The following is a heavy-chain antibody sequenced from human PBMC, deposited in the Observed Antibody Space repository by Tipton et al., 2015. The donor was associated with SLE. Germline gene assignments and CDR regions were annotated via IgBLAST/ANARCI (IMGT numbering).Heavy chain of an antibody. CDR1: GFTFSSYE. J-gene: IGHJ3*01. CDR2: MTTSGSSI. V-gene: IGHV3-48*03. Sequence: GSLRLSCAASGFTFSSYEMNWVRQAPGKGLEWVSYMTTSGSSIFYADSVKGRFTISRDNAKKSLFLQMNSLRAEDTAVYYCARDRLRTLSYDAFDLWGQGTLVTVSA. CDR3: ARDRLRTLSYDAFDL. D-gene: IGHD2/OR15-2a*01.